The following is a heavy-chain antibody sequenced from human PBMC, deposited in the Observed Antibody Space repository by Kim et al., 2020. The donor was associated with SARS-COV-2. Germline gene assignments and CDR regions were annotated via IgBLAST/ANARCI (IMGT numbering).Heavy chain of an antibody. CDR2: FGTV. J-gene: IGHJ4*02. Sequence: FGTVNYAQKFQGRVTITADESTDTAYMELSSLKSDDTAVYYCAREWQLALDHWGQGSLVTVSS. V-gene: IGHV1-69*01. CDR3: AREWQLALDH. D-gene: IGHD1-1*01.